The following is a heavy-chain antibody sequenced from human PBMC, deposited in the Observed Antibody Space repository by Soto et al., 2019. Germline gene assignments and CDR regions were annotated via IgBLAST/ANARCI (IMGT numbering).Heavy chain of an antibody. V-gene: IGHV3-23*01. D-gene: IGHD3-10*01. J-gene: IGHJ4*02. Sequence: GGSLRLSCEVSGLSATFWMSWVRQAPGKGLEWVSGFRGSGDDGTTYYADSVKGRFTISRDNSKNMLFLQMNSLRAEDTAIYYCAKKVNSGSGSQYFDYWGQGTLVTVS. CDR2: FRGSGDDGTT. CDR1: GLSATFW. CDR3: AKKVNSGSGSQYFDY.